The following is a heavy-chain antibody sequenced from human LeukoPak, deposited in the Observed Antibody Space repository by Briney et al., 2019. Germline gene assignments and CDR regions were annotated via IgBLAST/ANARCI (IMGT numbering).Heavy chain of an antibody. V-gene: IGHV1-8*01. Sequence: ASVKVSCKASGYTFTSYGINWVRQATGQGLEWMGWMNPNSGNTGYAQKFQGRVTMTRNTSISTAYMELSSLRSEDTAVYYCARGLTRTSMVTRGGVRFDYWGQGTLVTVSS. J-gene: IGHJ4*02. CDR2: MNPNSGNT. CDR3: ARGLTRTSMVTRGGVRFDY. CDR1: GYTFTSYG. D-gene: IGHD5-18*01.